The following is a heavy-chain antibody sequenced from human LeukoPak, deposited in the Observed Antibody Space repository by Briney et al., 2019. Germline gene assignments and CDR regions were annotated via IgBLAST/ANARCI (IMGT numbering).Heavy chain of an antibody. CDR1: GGSISSGSYY. J-gene: IGHJ4*02. D-gene: IGHD6-13*01. CDR3: AGSGYIDY. CDR2: IYYSGST. V-gene: IGHV4-39*01. Sequence: SETLSLTCTVSGGSISSGSYYWSWIRQPAGKGLEWIGSIYYSGSTYYNPSLKSRVTISVDTSKNQFSLKLSSVTAADTAVYYCAGSGYIDYWGQGTLVTVSS.